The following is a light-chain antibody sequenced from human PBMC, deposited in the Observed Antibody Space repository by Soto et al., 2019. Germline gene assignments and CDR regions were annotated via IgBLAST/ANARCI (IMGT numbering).Light chain of an antibody. CDR2: AAS. CDR1: QSVNIN. J-gene: IGKJ1*01. V-gene: IGKV3-15*01. CDR3: QQYNNLPRT. Sequence: DIVMTVSPVTLSVSPEERATLSCRASQSVNINLAWYQQKPGQAPRLLIYAASTRATGIPARFSGSGSGTEFTLTISSLQSEDFAVYYCQQYNNLPRTFGQGTKVDIK.